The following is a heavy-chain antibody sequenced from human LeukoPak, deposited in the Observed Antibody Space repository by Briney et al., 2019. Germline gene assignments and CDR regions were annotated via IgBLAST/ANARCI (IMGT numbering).Heavy chain of an antibody. CDR3: ARGAYGSGRCGFDP. D-gene: IGHD3-10*01. V-gene: IGHV4-34*01. CDR1: GGSFSGYP. CDR2: INHSGST. J-gene: IGHJ5*02. Sequence: SETLSPTCAVYGGSFSGYPWSWIRQPPGKGLEWIGEINHSGSTNSNPSLKSRVTISVDTSKNQFSLKLSSVTAADTAVYYCARGAYGSGRCGFDPWGQGTLVTVSS.